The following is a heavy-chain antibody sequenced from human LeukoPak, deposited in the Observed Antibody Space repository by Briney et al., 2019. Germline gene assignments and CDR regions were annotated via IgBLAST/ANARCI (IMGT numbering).Heavy chain of an antibody. CDR3: ANGGANFDY. V-gene: IGHV1-2*02. J-gene: IGHJ4*02. Sequence: ASVKVSCKASGYTFTSYDINWVRQATGQGLEWMGWMNPNSGGTNYAQKFQGRVTMTRDTSISTAYMELSRLRSDDTAVYYCANGGANFDYWGQGTLVTVSS. D-gene: IGHD2-8*01. CDR2: MNPNSGGT. CDR1: GYTFTSYD.